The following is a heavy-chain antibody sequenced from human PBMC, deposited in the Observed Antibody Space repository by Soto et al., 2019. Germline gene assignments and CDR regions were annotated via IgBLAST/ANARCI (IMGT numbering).Heavy chain of an antibody. V-gene: IGHV3-48*04. J-gene: IGHJ1*01. CDR3: ARDADSSGYYFGYFQH. Sequence: GGSLRLSCAASGFTFSSYSMNWVRQAPGKGLEWVSYISSSSSTIYYADSVKGRFTISRDNAKNSLYLQMNSLRAEDTAVYYCARDADSSGYYFGYFQHWGQGTLVTVSS. CDR1: GFTFSSYS. CDR2: ISSSSSTI. D-gene: IGHD3-22*01.